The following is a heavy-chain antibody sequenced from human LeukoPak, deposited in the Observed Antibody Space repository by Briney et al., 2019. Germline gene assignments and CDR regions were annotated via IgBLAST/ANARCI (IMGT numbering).Heavy chain of an antibody. D-gene: IGHD3-3*01. Sequence: SETLSLTCAVYGVSFSGYYWSWIRQPPGKGLEWIGEINHSGSTNYNPSLKSRVTISVDTSKNQFSLKLSSVTAADTAVYYCARGSSRGFLEWLRFDYWGQGTLVTVSS. J-gene: IGHJ4*02. V-gene: IGHV4-34*01. CDR2: INHSGST. CDR1: GVSFSGYY. CDR3: ARGSSRGFLEWLRFDY.